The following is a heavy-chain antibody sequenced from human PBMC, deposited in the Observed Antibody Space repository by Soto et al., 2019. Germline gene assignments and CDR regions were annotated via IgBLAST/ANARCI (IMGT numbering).Heavy chain of an antibody. Sequence: QVQLVQSGAEVKKPGASVKVSCKASGYTFTSYAMHWVRQAPGQRLEWMGWINAGNGNTKYSQKFQGRVTITRDTSASTAYMELSSLRSEDTAVYYCAREIWEYCSGGSCSLDYWGQGTLVTVSS. J-gene: IGHJ4*02. CDR1: GYTFTSYA. CDR2: INAGNGNT. CDR3: AREIWEYCSGGSCSLDY. D-gene: IGHD2-15*01. V-gene: IGHV1-3*01.